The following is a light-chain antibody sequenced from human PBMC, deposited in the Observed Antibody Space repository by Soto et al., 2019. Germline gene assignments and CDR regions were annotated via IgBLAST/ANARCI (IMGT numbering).Light chain of an antibody. CDR3: MQALQSPRT. V-gene: IGKV2-28*01. CDR2: LGS. CDR1: QSLLHSNGYNY. Sequence: DIVMTQSPLSLPVTPGEPASISCRSSQSLLHSNGYNYLDWYLQKPGQSPQFLIYLGSNRASGVPDRFSGSGSGTDFTLKISRVEAEDVWVYYCMQALQSPRTFGQGTKVEIK. J-gene: IGKJ1*01.